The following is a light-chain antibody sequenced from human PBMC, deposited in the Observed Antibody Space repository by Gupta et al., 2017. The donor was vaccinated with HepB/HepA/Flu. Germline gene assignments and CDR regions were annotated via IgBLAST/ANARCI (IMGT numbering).Light chain of an antibody. CDR3: QQSYSTSCS. V-gene: IGKV1-39*01. J-gene: IGKJ2*04. CDR2: AAS. CDR1: QSISSY. Sequence: DIQMTQSPSSLSASVGDRVTITCRASQSISSYLNWYQQKPGKAPKLLIYAASSLQSGVPSRFSGSGSGIDFTLTISSLQPEDFATYYCQQSYSTSCSFGQGTKLEIK.